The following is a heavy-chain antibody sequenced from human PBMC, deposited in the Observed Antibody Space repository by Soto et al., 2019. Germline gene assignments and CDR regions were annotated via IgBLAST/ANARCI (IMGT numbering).Heavy chain of an antibody. CDR2: ISYDGSNK. D-gene: IGHD6-13*01. V-gene: IGHV3-30*18. CDR1: GCTFSSYG. CDR3: AKDQSSSWDGRDYYGMDV. J-gene: IGHJ6*02. Sequence: GGSLRLSCAASGCTFSSYGMHWGRQAPGKGLEWVAVISYDGSNKYYADSVKGRFTISRDNSKNTLYLQMNSLRAEDTAVYYCAKDQSSSWDGRDYYGMDVWGQGTTVTVSS.